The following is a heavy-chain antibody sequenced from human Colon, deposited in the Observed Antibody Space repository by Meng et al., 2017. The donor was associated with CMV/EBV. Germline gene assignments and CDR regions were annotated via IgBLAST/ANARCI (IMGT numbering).Heavy chain of an antibody. V-gene: IGHV3-23*01. Sequence: GFSFSSYAMSWLRQAPGKGLEWVSVISVSSPNRQYADSVKGRFTISRDNSKNTLYLDMNSLRDDDTAVYYCAKGKTVAGSERYFQHWGQGTLVTVSS. CDR2: ISVSSPNR. J-gene: IGHJ1*01. D-gene: IGHD6-19*01. CDR3: AKGKTVAGSERYFQH. CDR1: GFSFSSYA.